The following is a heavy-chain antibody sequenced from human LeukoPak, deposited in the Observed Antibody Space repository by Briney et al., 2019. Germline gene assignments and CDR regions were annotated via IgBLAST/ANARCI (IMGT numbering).Heavy chain of an antibody. CDR3: ARPYSSSYGGAFDI. Sequence: SETLSLTCTVSGGSISSGGYYWSWIRQPPGKGLEWIGYIYHSGSTYYNPSLKSRVTISVDRSKNQFSLKLSSVTAADTAVYYCARPYSSSYGGAFDIWGQGTMVTVSS. V-gene: IGHV4-30-2*01. J-gene: IGHJ3*02. CDR1: GGSISSGGYY. CDR2: IYHSGST. D-gene: IGHD6-6*01.